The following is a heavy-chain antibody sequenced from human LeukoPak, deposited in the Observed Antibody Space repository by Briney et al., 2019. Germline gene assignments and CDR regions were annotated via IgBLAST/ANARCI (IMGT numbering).Heavy chain of an antibody. V-gene: IGHV3-23*01. D-gene: IGHD1-26*01. CDR3: AKDREGMIDY. CDR2: ISGSAGST. J-gene: IGHJ4*02. Sequence: GGSLRLSCAASGFSVTTHAMGWVRQAPGKGLEWVSAISGSAGSTYYASSVKGRFTITRDNSKNTLYLQMNSLRAEDTAVYYFAKDREGMIDYWGQGTLVTVSS. CDR1: GFSVTTHA.